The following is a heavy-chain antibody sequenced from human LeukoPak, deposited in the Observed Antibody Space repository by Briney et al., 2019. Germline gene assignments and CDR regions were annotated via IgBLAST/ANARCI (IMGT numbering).Heavy chain of an antibody. CDR1: GFTFSSYV. D-gene: IGHD2-15*01. CDR2: ISGSGGST. Sequence: PGGSLRLSCAASGFTFSSYVMSWVRQAPGKGLEWVSAISGSGGSTYYADSVKGRFTISRDNSKNTLYLQMNSLRAEDTAVYYCAKSRAIVVVVAATPLDYWGQGTLVTVSS. V-gene: IGHV3-23*01. J-gene: IGHJ4*02. CDR3: AKSRAIVVVVAATPLDY.